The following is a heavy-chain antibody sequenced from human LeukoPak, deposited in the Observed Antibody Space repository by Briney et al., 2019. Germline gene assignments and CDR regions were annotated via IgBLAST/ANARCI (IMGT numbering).Heavy chain of an antibody. J-gene: IGHJ4*02. V-gene: IGHV4-59*08. D-gene: IGHD6-19*01. CDR1: GGSISNYY. CDR3: ARGQRPSSRYYFDY. CDR2: IYYSGST. Sequence: SETLSLTCTVSGGSISNYYWSWIRQPPGKGLEWIGDIYYSGSTNYNPSLKSRVTISVDTSKNLFSLNLSSVTAADTAVYYCARGQRPSSRYYFDYWAREPWSPSPQ.